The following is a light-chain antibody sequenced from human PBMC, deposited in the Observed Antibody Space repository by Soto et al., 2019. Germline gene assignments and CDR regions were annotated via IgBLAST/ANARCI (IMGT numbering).Light chain of an antibody. J-gene: IGKJ1*01. CDR3: QQYYNWPRA. V-gene: IGKV3-15*01. CDR1: QSVSDN. CDR2: GAS. Sequence: ERVLTQSPATLSVSPGERATLSCRASQSVSDNLAWYHQKPGQAPRLLIYGASTRATGIPARVSGSGSGTDFTLTISSLQSEDFAVYYCQQYYNWPRAFGQGTKVEIK.